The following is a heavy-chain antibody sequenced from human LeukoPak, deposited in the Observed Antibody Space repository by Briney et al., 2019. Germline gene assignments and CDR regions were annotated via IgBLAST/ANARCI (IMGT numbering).Heavy chain of an antibody. D-gene: IGHD6-13*01. J-gene: IGHJ1*01. Sequence: ASVKVSCKVSGYTLTELSMHWVRQAPAKGLEWMGRFDPEEGETIYAQKFQGRVTMTEDTSTNTAYMELSSLRSEDTAVYYCATQQLVRFVLRFQHWGQGTLVTVSS. CDR3: ATQQLVRFVLRFQH. CDR1: GYTLTELS. CDR2: FDPEEGET. V-gene: IGHV1-24*01.